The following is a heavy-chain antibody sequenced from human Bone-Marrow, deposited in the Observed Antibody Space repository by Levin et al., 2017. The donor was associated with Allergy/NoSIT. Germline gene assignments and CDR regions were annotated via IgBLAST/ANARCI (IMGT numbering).Heavy chain of an antibody. D-gene: IGHD2-2*01. CDR2: IGTAADS. CDR1: GFTFSSYD. CDR3: ARVALPRYCTSTSGSDSGSYFDY. J-gene: IGHJ4*02. V-gene: IGHV3-13*04. Sequence: PGGSLRLSCAASGFTFSSYDMHWVRQATGRGLEWVSAIGTAADSYYSGSVKGRFTVSRDNAKNSFYLQMNSLSAGDTAVYYCARVALPRYCTSTSGSDSGSYFDYWGLGTLVTVSS.